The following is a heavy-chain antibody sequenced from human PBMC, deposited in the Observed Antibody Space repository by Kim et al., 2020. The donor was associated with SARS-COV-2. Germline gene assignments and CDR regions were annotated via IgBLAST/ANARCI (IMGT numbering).Heavy chain of an antibody. CDR1: GFTFTSSA. CDR3: AAGGTITGTSFGMDV. D-gene: IGHD1-20*01. J-gene: IGHJ6*02. CDR2: IVVGSGNT. Sequence: SVKVSCKASGFTFTSSAVQWVRQARGQRLEWIGWIVVGSGNTNYAQKFQERVTITRDMSTSTAYMELSSLRSEDTAVYYCAAGGTITGTSFGMDVWGQGTTVTVSS. V-gene: IGHV1-58*01.